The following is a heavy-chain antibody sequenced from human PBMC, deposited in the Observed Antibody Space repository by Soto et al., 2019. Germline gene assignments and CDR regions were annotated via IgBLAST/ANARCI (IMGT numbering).Heavy chain of an antibody. V-gene: IGHV1-18*01. D-gene: IGHD1-1*01. CDR3: ARESWKKGPQPAYYYDGMDV. CDR2: ISAYNGNT. CDR1: GYTVTSYG. J-gene: IGHJ6*02. Sequence: ASVKGSCKASGYTVTSYGVSWVRQAPGQGLEWMGWISAYNGNTNYAQKRQGRVTMTTDTSTSTAYMELRSLRSDDTAVYYCARESWKKGPQPAYYYDGMDVWG.